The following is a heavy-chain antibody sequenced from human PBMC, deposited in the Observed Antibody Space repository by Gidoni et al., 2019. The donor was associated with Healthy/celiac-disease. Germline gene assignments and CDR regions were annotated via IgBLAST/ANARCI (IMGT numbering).Heavy chain of an antibody. V-gene: IGHV3-72*01. CDR2: TRNKANSYTT. CDR3: VVVVDFDY. D-gene: IGHD2-21*01. Sequence: EVQLVESGGGLVQPGGSLRLSCAASGFTFSDHYMDWVRQAPGKGLEWVGRTRNKANSYTTEYAASVKGRFTISRDDSKNSLYLQMNSLKTEDTAVYYCVVVVDFDYWGQGTLVTVSS. J-gene: IGHJ4*02. CDR1: GFTFSDHY.